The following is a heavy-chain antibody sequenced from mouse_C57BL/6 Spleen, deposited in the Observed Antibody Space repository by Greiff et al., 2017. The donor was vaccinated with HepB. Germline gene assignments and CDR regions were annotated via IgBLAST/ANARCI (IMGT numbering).Heavy chain of an antibody. V-gene: IGHV1-54*01. J-gene: IGHJ2*01. Sequence: VQLQQSGAELVRPGTSVKVSCKASGYAFTNYLIEWVKQRPGQGLEWIGVINPGSGGTNYNEKFKGKATLTADKSSSTAYMQLSSLTSEDSAVYYCAYDYGYFDYWGQGTTLTVSS. CDR3: AYDYGYFDY. CDR2: INPGSGGT. CDR1: GYAFTNYL. D-gene: IGHD2-4*01.